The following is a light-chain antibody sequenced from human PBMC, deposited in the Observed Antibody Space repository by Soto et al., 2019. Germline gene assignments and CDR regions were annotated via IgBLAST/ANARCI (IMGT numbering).Light chain of an antibody. CDR1: QSVGTN. J-gene: IGKJ4*01. V-gene: IGKV3-15*01. Sequence: ETVMTQSPATLSASPGESATLSCGASQSVGTNLGWYQQKPGQAPRLLIYGASTRATGGAASFSGTWSGTEFILTISSLHSEDVAVYYCQQYNDWPLTFGGGTKVEIK. CDR3: QQYNDWPLT. CDR2: GAS.